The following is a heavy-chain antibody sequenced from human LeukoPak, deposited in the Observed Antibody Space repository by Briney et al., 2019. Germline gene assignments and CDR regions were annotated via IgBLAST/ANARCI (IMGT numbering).Heavy chain of an antibody. Sequence: AGRSLRLSCAASGFTFSSYGTHWVREAPGKGRAVVPVISYDGSYKYYADSVKGRFTISRDNSKNTLYLQMHSLRAKDTAVYYCASGDYVWGSYRYPIDYWGQGTLVTVSS. V-gene: IGHV3-30*04. CDR3: ASGDYVWGSYRYPIDY. D-gene: IGHD3-16*02. J-gene: IGHJ4*02. CDR1: GFTFSSYG. CDR2: ISYDGSYK.